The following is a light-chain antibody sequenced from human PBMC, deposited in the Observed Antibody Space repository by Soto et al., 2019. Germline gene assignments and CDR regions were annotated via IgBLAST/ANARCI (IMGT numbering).Light chain of an antibody. Sequence: QSVLTQPASVSGSPGQSITISCTGTSDDIGGYYYAAWYQQHPGTAPKLIIYDVSNRPSGVSNRFSGSKSDNTASLTISGLQAEDEADYYCSSFTSRHTLAFGGGTKDTVL. CDR1: SDDIGGYYY. CDR3: SSFTSRHTLA. CDR2: DVS. V-gene: IGLV2-14*03. J-gene: IGLJ3*02.